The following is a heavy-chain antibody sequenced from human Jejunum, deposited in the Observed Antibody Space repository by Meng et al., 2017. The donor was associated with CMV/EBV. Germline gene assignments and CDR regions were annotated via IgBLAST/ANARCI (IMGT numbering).Heavy chain of an antibody. CDR2: INTSGST. D-gene: IGHD3-22*01. CDR3: AKPYSDKSNFDY. J-gene: IGHJ4*02. Sequence: QEELEEWGPGLVQLSETLSLSCSVSSGSITRYYWHWPRQRVGKRLEWIGRINTSGSTNYNPSLKSRVTMSLDTSKNQFSLKLSSVTAADTAMYYCAKPYSDKSNFDYWGQGTLVTVSS. V-gene: IGHV4-4*07. CDR1: SGSITRYY.